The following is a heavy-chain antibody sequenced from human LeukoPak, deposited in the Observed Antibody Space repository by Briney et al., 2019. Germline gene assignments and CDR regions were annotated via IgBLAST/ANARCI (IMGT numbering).Heavy chain of an antibody. V-gene: IGHV3-9*01. Sequence: GGSLRLSCAASGFTFDDYAMHWARQAPGKGLEWVSGISWNSGSIGYADSVKGRFTISRDNAKNSLYLQMNSLRAEDTALYYCAKAVIAVAGTAHFDYWGQGTLVTVSS. J-gene: IGHJ4*02. D-gene: IGHD6-19*01. CDR2: ISWNSGSI. CDR3: AKAVIAVAGTAHFDY. CDR1: GFTFDDYA.